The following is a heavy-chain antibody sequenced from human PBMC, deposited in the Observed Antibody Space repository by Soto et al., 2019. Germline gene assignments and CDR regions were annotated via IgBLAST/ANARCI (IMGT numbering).Heavy chain of an antibody. CDR1: GFTFASHA. Sequence: GGSLRLSCAASGFTFASHAMNWVRQAPGKGLEWVSTITYDGSNKYYADSVKGRFTISRDNSKNTLYLQMNSLRAEDTAVYYCARDHDYGDYEQIYDFDYWGQGTLVTVSS. V-gene: IGHV3-30-3*01. D-gene: IGHD4-17*01. J-gene: IGHJ4*02. CDR2: ITYDGSNK. CDR3: ARDHDYGDYEQIYDFDY.